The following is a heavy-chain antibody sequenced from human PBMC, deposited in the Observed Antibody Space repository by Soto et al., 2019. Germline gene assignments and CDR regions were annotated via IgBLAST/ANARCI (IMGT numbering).Heavy chain of an antibody. J-gene: IGHJ4*02. CDR3: ASLGSGYDYGYHPSDY. CDR2: ISGSGSDI. CDR1: GFTFSDYY. V-gene: IGHV3-11*01. D-gene: IGHD5-18*01. Sequence: GGSLRLSCAASGFTFSDYYMSWIRQAPGKGLEWVSYISGSGSDIYYADSVKGRFTISRDNAKNSLYLQMNSLRAEDTAVYYCASLGSGYDYGYHPSDYWGQGTLVTVSS.